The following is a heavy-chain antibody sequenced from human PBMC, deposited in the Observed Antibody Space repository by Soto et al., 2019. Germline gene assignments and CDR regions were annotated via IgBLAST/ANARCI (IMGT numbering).Heavy chain of an antibody. CDR2: IYYSGST. CDR3: ASRHSSPYFDY. CDR1: GGSISSGDYY. Sequence: QVQLQESGPGLVKPSQTLSLPCTVSGGSISSGDYYWSWIRQPPGKGLEWIGNIYYSGSTYYNPSLKSRVTISVDTAKNQFSLKLSSGTAADTAVDYCASRHSSPYFDYWGQGTLVTVSS. V-gene: IGHV4-30-4*01. D-gene: IGHD6-13*01. J-gene: IGHJ4*02.